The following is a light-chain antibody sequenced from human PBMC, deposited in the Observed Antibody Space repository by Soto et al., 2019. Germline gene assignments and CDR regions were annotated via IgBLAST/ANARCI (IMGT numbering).Light chain of an antibody. Sequence: EIVLTQSPGTLSLSPGERATLSCRASQSVSSSYLAWYQQKPGQAPRLLIYGASSRATGIPDRFSGSGSGTDFTLKISRVEAEDVGVYYCMQALQTPLTFGGGTKVDIK. V-gene: IGKV3-20*01. J-gene: IGKJ4*01. CDR3: MQALQTPLT. CDR1: QSVSSSY. CDR2: GAS.